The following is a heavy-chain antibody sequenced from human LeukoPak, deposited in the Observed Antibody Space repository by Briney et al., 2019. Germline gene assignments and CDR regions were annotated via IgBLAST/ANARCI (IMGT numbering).Heavy chain of an antibody. J-gene: IGHJ5*02. Sequence: SETLSLTCAVSGGSISGQYWSWIRQPPGKGLEWIGEIYYSGGTKYNPSLERRVTISLDTSKNQFSLRLTSMTTSDTAVYYCARSSKYYFGPWAQGTLVTVSS. CDR3: ARSSKYYFGP. CDR2: IYYSGGT. CDR1: GGSISGQY. V-gene: IGHV4-59*11. D-gene: IGHD2/OR15-2a*01.